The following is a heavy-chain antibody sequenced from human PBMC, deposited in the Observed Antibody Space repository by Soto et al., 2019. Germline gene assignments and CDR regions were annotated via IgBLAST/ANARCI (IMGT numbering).Heavy chain of an antibody. CDR3: ATLRPSFGVVKDY. Sequence: QVQLVESGGGVVQPGRSLSLSCAASGFIFSNYAMHWVRQAQGKGLEWVAVMSYDGSREYYAGSVKGRFTISRDNSKNTLYLQMNTLRPEDTAVYYCATLRPSFGVVKDYWGQGTLVTVSS. V-gene: IGHV3-30-3*01. J-gene: IGHJ4*02. CDR1: GFIFSNYA. D-gene: IGHD2-15*01. CDR2: MSYDGSRE.